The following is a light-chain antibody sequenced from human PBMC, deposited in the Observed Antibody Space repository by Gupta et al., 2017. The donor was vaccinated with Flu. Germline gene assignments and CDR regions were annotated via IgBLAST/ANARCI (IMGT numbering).Light chain of an antibody. CDR2: AAS. CDR1: QSISSS. V-gene: IGKV1-39*01. CDR3: QHSDSTPPT. Sequence: DIQMTQSPSSLSASVGDRVTITCRARQSISSSLNWYKQKPGKAPKFLIYAASSWQSWVPSRFSGRGSGTDFTLTISSRQTEDVATYYCQHSDSTPPTFGRGTQVEIK. J-gene: IGKJ4*01.